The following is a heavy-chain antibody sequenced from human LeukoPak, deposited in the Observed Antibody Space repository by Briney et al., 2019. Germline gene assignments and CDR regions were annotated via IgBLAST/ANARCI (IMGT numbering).Heavy chain of an antibody. Sequence: GGSLRLSCAASGFTFSNTWMSWVRQAQGKGLEWVGRLRSKGDGGTTDYAAPVRGRFTISRDDSENILYLQMYSLKTDDAAVYYFTTDDYGGTWGQGTLVTVSS. CDR1: GFTFSNTW. CDR2: LRSKGDGGTT. J-gene: IGHJ5*02. D-gene: IGHD4-17*01. CDR3: TTDDYGGT. V-gene: IGHV3-15*01.